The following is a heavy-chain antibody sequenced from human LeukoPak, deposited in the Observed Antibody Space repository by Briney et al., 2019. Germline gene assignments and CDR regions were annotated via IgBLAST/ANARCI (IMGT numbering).Heavy chain of an antibody. CDR1: GFTFSSYW. J-gene: IGHJ5*02. CDR2: INSDGSST. V-gene: IGHV3-74*01. Sequence: PGGSLRLSCAASGFTFSSYWMHWVRQAPGKGLVWVSRINSDGSSTSYADSVKGRFTISRDNAKNTLYLQMNSLRAEDTAVYYCARADYYYGPDFDPWGQGTLVTVSS. CDR3: ARADYYYGPDFDP. D-gene: IGHD3-10*01.